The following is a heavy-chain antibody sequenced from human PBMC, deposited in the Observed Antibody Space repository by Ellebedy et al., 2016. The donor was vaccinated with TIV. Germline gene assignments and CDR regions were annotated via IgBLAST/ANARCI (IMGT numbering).Heavy chain of an antibody. Sequence: SVKVSCXASGGTFSSYAISWVRQAPGQGLEWMGGIIPIFGTANYAQKFQGRVTITADESTSTAYMELSSLRSEDTAVYYCARQANHDYSNYGPYYFDYWGQGTLVTVSS. J-gene: IGHJ4*02. V-gene: IGHV1-69*13. CDR2: IIPIFGTA. CDR1: GGTFSSYA. CDR3: ARQANHDYSNYGPYYFDY. D-gene: IGHD4-11*01.